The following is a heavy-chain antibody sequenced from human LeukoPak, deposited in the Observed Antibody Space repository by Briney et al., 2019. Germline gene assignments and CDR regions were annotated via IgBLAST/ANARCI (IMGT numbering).Heavy chain of an antibody. CDR3: TSTIGAGGTSLDY. CDR2: IGSSGSTM. CDR1: GFTFSSYS. D-gene: IGHD6-13*01. J-gene: IGHJ4*02. Sequence: AGGSLRLSCAASGFTFSSYSMNWVRQAPGKGLEWVSYIGSSGSTMYYADSVKGRFTISRDNAKNSLHLQMNSLRDKDTAVYYCTSTIGAGGTSLDYWGQGTLVTVSS. V-gene: IGHV3-48*02.